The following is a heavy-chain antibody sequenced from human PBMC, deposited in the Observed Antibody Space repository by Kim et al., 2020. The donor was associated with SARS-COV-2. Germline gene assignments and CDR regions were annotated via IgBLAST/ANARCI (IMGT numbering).Heavy chain of an antibody. CDR3: ARDLEVATILSY. D-gene: IGHD5-12*01. J-gene: IGHJ4*02. V-gene: IGHV3-21*01. Sequence: SYADSVKGRFTISRDNAKNSLYLQMNSLRAEDTAVYYCARDLEVATILSYWGQGTLVTVSS.